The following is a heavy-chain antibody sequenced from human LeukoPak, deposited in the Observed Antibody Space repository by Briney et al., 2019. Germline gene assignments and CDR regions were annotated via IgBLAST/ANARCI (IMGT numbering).Heavy chain of an antibody. CDR3: ARSYSDSGSYGSYYYYYYMDV. V-gene: IGHV1-46*01. D-gene: IGHD1-26*01. Sequence: ASVKVSCKASGYTFTSYYMHWVRQAPGQGLEWMGIINPSGGSTSYAQKFQGRVTMTRDTSTSTVYMELSSLRSDDTAVYYCARSYSDSGSYGSYYYYYYMDVWGKGTTVTVSS. CDR1: GYTFTSYY. CDR2: INPSGGST. J-gene: IGHJ6*03.